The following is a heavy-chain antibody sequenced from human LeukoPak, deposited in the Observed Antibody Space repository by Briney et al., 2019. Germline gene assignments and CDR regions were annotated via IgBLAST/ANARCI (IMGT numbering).Heavy chain of an antibody. Sequence: PGRSLRLSCAASGFTFSSYGMHWVSQAPSKGLEWEAVISYDGRDKYYTGSVSGRFTISRDNSKNTLYLQMTSLRAEDTAVYYCAKDGAAVKPYYFDYWGQGALVTVSS. CDR3: AKDGAAVKPYYFDY. CDR1: GFTFSSYG. J-gene: IGHJ4*02. CDR2: ISYDGRDK. D-gene: IGHD6-13*01. V-gene: IGHV3-30*18.